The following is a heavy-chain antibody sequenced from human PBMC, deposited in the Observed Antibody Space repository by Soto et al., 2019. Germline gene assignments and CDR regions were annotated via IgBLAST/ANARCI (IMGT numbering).Heavy chain of an antibody. CDR3: ARDQSPRPTPVGHNITGTTRKENSYYYGMDV. D-gene: IGHD1-7*01. Sequence: GGSLRLSCAASGFTFSSYSMNWVRQAPGKGLEWVSSISSSSSYIYYADSVKGRFTISRDNAKNSLYLQMNSLRAEDPAVYYCARDQSPRPTPVGHNITGTTRKENSYYYGMDVWGQGTTVTVSS. J-gene: IGHJ6*02. CDR1: GFTFSSYS. CDR2: ISSSSSYI. V-gene: IGHV3-21*01.